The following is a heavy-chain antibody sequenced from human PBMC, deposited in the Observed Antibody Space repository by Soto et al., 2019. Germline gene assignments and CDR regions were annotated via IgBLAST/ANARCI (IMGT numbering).Heavy chain of an antibody. CDR2: INPSGGST. V-gene: IGHV1-46*01. Sequence: QVQLVQSGAEVKKPGASVKVSCKASGYTFTSYYMHWVRQAPGQGLEWMGIINPSGGSTSYAQKFQGRVTMTRDTSTRTVYMELSSLRSEDTAVYYCARAASTYYDSSGYWDDFDIWGQGTMVTVSS. D-gene: IGHD3-22*01. CDR1: GYTFTSYY. CDR3: ARAASTYYDSSGYWDDFDI. J-gene: IGHJ3*02.